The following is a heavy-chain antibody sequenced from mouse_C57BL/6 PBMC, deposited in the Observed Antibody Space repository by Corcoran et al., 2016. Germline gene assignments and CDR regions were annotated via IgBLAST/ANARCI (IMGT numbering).Heavy chain of an antibody. Sequence: EVQLQQSGPELVKPGASVKISCKASGYTFTDYYMNWVKQSHGKSLEWIGDINPNNGGTSYNQKFKGKATLTVDKTSSTAYMELRSLTSEDSAVYYCARASHGGDWYFDVWGTGTTVTVSS. CDR1: GYTFTDYY. J-gene: IGHJ1*03. V-gene: IGHV1-26*01. D-gene: IGHD1-1*01. CDR2: INPNNGGT. CDR3: ARASHGGDWYFDV.